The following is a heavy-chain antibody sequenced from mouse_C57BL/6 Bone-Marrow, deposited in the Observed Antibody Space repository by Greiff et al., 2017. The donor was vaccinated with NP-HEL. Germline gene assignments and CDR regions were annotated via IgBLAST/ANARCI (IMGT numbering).Heavy chain of an antibody. CDR3: TTSWLLTVGY. CDR2: IGPENGGT. CDR1: GFNIKDDY. D-gene: IGHD2-3*01. Sequence: VQLQQSGAELVRPGASVKLSCTASGFNIKDDYMHWVKQRPEQALEWIGWIGPENGGTEYASKFPGKATITADTSSTTTYLQLSSMTSEDTAVDYCTTSWLLTVGYWGQGTTLTVSS. J-gene: IGHJ2*01. V-gene: IGHV14-4*01.